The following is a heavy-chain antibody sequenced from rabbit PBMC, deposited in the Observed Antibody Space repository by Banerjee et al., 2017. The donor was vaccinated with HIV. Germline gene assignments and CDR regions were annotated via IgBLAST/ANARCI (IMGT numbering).Heavy chain of an antibody. CDR2: AYGGSSGGT. CDR1: GFSFSSSDY. Sequence: QSLEESGGGLVQPEGSLALTCKASGFSFSSSDYICWVRQAPGKGLEWIACAYGGSSGGTYSATWAKGRFTVSKTSSTTLTLQMTSLTAADTATYFCARDAGTSFSTYGMDLWGQGTLVTVS. J-gene: IGHJ6*01. CDR3: ARDAGTSFSTYGMDL. V-gene: IGHV1S40*01. D-gene: IGHD8-1*01.